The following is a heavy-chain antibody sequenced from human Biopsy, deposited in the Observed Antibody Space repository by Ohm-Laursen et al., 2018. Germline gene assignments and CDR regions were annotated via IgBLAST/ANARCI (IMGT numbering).Heavy chain of an antibody. V-gene: IGHV4-59*01. J-gene: IGHJ2*01. D-gene: IGHD3-22*01. CDR3: ARDRGYYSDRTVPGYIDL. Sequence: GTLSLTCTVSGDSISSYYWSWIRQPPGQGLQWIGYVYYTGSTDYNPSLQSRVTISVDTSTNHFSLRLRSVTPADTAIYYCARDRGYYSDRTVPGYIDLWGRGTLVTVSS. CDR1: GDSISSYY. CDR2: VYYTGST.